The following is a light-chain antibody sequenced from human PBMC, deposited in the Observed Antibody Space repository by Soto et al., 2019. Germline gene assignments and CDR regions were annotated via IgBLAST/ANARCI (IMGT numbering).Light chain of an antibody. CDR3: CSYAGSSTYV. Sequence: QSVLTQPASVSGSPGQSITISWTGTSSDVGSYNLVSWYQQHPGKAPKLMIYEGSKRPSGVSNRFSGSKSGNTASLTISGLQDEDEADYYCCSYAGSSTYVFGTGTKLTVL. CDR2: EGS. V-gene: IGLV2-23*01. CDR1: SSDVGSYNL. J-gene: IGLJ1*01.